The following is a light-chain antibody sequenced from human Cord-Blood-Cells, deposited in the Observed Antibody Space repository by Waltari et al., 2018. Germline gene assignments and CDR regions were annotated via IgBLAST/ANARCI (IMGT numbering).Light chain of an antibody. CDR3: CSYAGSSTLV. CDR1: SRGCGRFNP. J-gene: IGLJ2*01. Sequence: QAGLTQPSLRVGASGTVITISRTGTSRGCGRFNPFSWYQQHPGKAPKLMIYEGSKRPSGVSNRFSGSKSGNTASLTISGLQAEDEADYYCCSYAGSSTLVFGGGTKLTVL. V-gene: IGLV2-23*01. CDR2: EGS.